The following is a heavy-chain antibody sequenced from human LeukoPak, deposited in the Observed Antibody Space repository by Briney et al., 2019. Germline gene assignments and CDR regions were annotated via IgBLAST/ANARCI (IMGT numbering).Heavy chain of an antibody. D-gene: IGHD3-22*01. J-gene: IGHJ4*02. CDR1: GYTFTSYY. CDR2: INPSGGRT. Sequence: ASVKVSCKASGYTFTSYYMYWVRQAPGQGLEWMGIINPSGGRTSYAQKFQGRVTMTRDMSTSTVHMELSSLRSEDTAVYYCARGGHVRVYDNSYYGHYWGQGTLVTVSS. CDR3: ARGGHVRVYDNSYYGHY. V-gene: IGHV1-46*01.